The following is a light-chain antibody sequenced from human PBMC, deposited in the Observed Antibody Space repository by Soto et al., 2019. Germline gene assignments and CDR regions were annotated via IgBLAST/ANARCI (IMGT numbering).Light chain of an antibody. CDR3: QQCFSPPWT. CDR2: GAT. V-gene: IGKV1-39*01. CDR1: QSINSY. Sequence: DIQMTQSPSPLSASVGDRVTITCRARQSINSYLNWYQHKPGKAPTLLISGATSLHSGVPSRFSGSGYGTDFTLTISSFQPEDFATYYCQQCFSPPWTFGHGTKVDFK. J-gene: IGKJ1*01.